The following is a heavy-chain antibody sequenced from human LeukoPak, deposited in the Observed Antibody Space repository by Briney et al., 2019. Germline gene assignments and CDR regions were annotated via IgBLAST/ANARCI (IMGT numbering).Heavy chain of an antibody. CDR3: ASVNYDILTGYYFDY. D-gene: IGHD3-9*01. J-gene: IGHJ4*02. CDR2: IYYSGST. Sequence: SETLSLTCTVSGGSISSYYWSWIRQPPGKGLERIGYIYYSGSTNYNPSLKSRVTISVDTSKNQFSLKLSSVTAADTAVYYRASVNYDILTGYYFDYWGQGTLVTVSS. V-gene: IGHV4-59*01. CDR1: GGSISSYY.